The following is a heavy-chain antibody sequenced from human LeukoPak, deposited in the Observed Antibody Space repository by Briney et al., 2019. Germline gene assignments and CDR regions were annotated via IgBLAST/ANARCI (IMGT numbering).Heavy chain of an antibody. Sequence: GGSLRLSCAASGFTFSSCAMSWVRQAPGKGLEWVSAISGSGGSTYYADSVKGRFTISRDNSKNTLYLQMNSLRAEDTAVYYCARAGTGGIYDYWGQGTLVTVSS. CDR1: GFTFSSCA. D-gene: IGHD6-19*01. CDR2: ISGSGGST. J-gene: IGHJ4*02. CDR3: ARAGTGGIYDY. V-gene: IGHV3-23*01.